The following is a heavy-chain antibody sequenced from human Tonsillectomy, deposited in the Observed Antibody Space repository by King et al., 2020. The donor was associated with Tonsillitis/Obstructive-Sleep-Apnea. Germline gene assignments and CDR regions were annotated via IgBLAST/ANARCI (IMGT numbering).Heavy chain of an antibody. CDR1: RFSFGAYS. V-gene: IGHV3-21*01. J-gene: IGHJ4*02. CDR2: ISDSGDYI. D-gene: IGHD3-16*01. Sequence: VQLVESGGGPVKPGGSLRLSCAASRFSFGAYSMNWVRQAPGKGLEWVSTISDSGDYIDYADSVKGRFTISRDNAKNSLYLQMNSLRAEDTAVYYCARWGLYWGQGTLVTVSA. CDR3: ARWGLY.